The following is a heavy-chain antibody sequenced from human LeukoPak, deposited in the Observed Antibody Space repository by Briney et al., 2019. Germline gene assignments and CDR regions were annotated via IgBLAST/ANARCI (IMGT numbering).Heavy chain of an antibody. V-gene: IGHV3-30*02. CDR1: GFTFSSYG. J-gene: IGHJ4*02. CDR3: ARGWQKGFFDY. CDR2: IRYDGINK. Sequence: GGSLRLSCAASGFTFSSYGMHWVRQAPGKGLEWVAFIRYDGINKYYADSVKGRFTISRDNSKNTLYLQMNSLRAEDTAVYYCARGWQKGFFDYWGQGTLVTVSS.